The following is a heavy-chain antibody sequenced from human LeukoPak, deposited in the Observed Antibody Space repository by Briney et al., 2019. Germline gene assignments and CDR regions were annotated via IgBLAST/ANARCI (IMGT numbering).Heavy chain of an antibody. V-gene: IGHV4-39*01. CDR1: SGSISSSDFF. CDR3: ARQTAGSLPRFDY. J-gene: IGHJ4*02. CDR2: IYYSGST. Sequence: PSETLSLTCTVSSGSISSSDFFWGWIRQPPGKGLEWIGNIYYSGSTNYNPSLKSRVAISVDTSKNQFSLKLSSVTAADTAVYYCARQTAGSLPRFDYWGQGTLVTVAS. D-gene: IGHD6-19*01.